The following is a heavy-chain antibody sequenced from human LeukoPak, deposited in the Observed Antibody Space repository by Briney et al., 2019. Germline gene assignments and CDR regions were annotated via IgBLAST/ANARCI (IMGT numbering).Heavy chain of an antibody. J-gene: IGHJ4*02. V-gene: IGHV4-59*13. CDR3: ARDEYGDFQGFDF. Sequence: SETLSLTCAVYGGSFSGYYWNWIRQSPGKGLEWLGNIHSRGTTNYNPSLKSRVTLSLDTSKSQFALKVTSVTAADTAVYYCARDEYGDFQGFDFWGQGTRVTVSS. CDR1: GGSFSGYY. D-gene: IGHD4-17*01. CDR2: IHSRGTT.